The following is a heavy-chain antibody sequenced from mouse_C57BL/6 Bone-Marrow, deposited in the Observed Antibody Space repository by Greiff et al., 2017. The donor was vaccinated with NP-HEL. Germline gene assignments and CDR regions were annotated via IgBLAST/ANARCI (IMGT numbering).Heavy chain of an antibody. CDR2: IYPGSGNT. V-gene: IGHV1-76*01. CDR3: AIRGYYDYDGASRDY. Sequence: QVHVKQSGAELVRPGASVKLSCKASGYTFTDYYINWVTQRPGQGLEWIARIYPGSGNTYSNESFKGTATLTAEKSSSTADMQLSSLTSEGSAVEFCAIRGYYDYDGASRDYWGQGTSVTVSS. J-gene: IGHJ4*01. D-gene: IGHD2-4*01. CDR1: GYTFTDYY.